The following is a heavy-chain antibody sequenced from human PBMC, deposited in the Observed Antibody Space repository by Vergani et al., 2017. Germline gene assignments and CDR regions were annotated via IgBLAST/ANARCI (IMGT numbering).Heavy chain of an antibody. Sequence: QVQLVQSGAEVKKPGASVKVSCKASGYTFTGYYMHWVRQAPGQGLEWMGWINPNSGGTNHAQKFQGRVTMTRDTSISTAYMELSRLRSDDTAVYYCATHEMATSPFDYWGQGTLVTVSS. D-gene: IGHD5-24*01. CDR1: GYTFTGYY. CDR3: ATHEMATSPFDY. CDR2: INPNSGGT. J-gene: IGHJ4*02. V-gene: IGHV1-2*02.